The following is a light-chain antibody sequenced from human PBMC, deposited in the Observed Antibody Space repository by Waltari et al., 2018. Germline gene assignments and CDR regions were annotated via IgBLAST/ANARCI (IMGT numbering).Light chain of an antibody. CDR1: QNIHTY. CDR2: VAS. V-gene: IGKV1-39*01. CDR3: QQSYTIPLT. J-gene: IGKJ1*01. Sequence: DIQMTQSPSSLSASVGDRVTITCRASQNIHTYLNWYQQTPGEAPKALIYVASNLQSGVPVRFIGSGSGTDFTLTISSLQPEDFAIYYCQQSYTIPLTFGQGTKV.